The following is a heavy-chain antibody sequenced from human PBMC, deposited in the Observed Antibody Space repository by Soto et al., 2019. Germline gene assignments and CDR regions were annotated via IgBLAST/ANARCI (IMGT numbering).Heavy chain of an antibody. CDR2: IYYSGST. CDR3: ARQGIKIFGVVSSLNPPNWFDP. J-gene: IGHJ5*02. V-gene: IGHV4-39*01. Sequence: PSETLSLTCTVSGGSISSSSYYWGWIRQPPGKGLEWIGSIYYSGSTYYNPSLKSRVTISVDTSKNQFSLKLSSVTAADTAVYYCARQGIKIFGVVSSLNPPNWFDPWGQGTLVTVSS. CDR1: GGSISSSSYY. D-gene: IGHD3-3*01.